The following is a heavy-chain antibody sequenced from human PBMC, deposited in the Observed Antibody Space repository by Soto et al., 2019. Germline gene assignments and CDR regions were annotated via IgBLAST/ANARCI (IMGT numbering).Heavy chain of an antibody. Sequence: QVQLQESGPGLVKPSETLSLTCTVSGGSISNYYWSWIRQPPGKGLEWIGYIYYNGNTIYNPSLKSRVTISVDTSKNQFSLKLSSVTAADTALYYCARWRNCGGGRCDSAKFDYWGQGTLVAVSS. CDR2: IYYNGNT. D-gene: IGHD2-15*01. CDR3: ARWRNCGGGRCDSAKFDY. J-gene: IGHJ4*02. CDR1: GGSISNYY. V-gene: IGHV4-59*01.